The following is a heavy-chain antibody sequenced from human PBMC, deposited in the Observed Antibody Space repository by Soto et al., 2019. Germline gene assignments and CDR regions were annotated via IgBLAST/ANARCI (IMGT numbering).Heavy chain of an antibody. D-gene: IGHD3-22*01. CDR1: GYSCIIYW. CDR2: IYPGDSDT. Sequence: PGESLKISCKGSGYSCIIYWIGWVRQMPGKGLEWMGIIYPGDSDTRYSPSFQGQVTISADKSISTAYLQWSSLKASDTAMYYCAXLPYDSSGYYYYHYGMDVWGQGTTVTVSS. V-gene: IGHV5-51*01. J-gene: IGHJ6*02. CDR3: AXLPYDSSGYYYYHYGMDV.